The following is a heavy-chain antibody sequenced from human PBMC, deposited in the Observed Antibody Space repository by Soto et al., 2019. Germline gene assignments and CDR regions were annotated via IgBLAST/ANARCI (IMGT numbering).Heavy chain of an antibody. D-gene: IGHD3-3*01. CDR1: GFTFSSYW. CDR2: INSDGSST. CDR3: ARDYDFWSDYNWFDP. V-gene: IGHV3-74*01. J-gene: IGHJ5*02. Sequence: GGSLRLSCAASGFTFSSYWMHWVRQAPGKGLVWVSRINSDGSSTSYADSVKGRFTISRDNAKNSLYLQMNSLRAEDTAVYYCARDYDFWSDYNWFDPWGQGTLVTVSS.